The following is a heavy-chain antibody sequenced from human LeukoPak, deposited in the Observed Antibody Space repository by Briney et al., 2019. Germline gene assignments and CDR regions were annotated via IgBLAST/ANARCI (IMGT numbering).Heavy chain of an antibody. Sequence: ASVKVSCKASGYKFSDYYIHWVRQAPGQGLEWMGWINPKSGASSSSQSFQGRVTLTRDTSLNTLYMEMSRPQYDDTAVYFCARGTVTTSFVLSGWFDPWGPGALVTVSS. D-gene: IGHD4-17*01. CDR3: ARGTVTTSFVLSGWFDP. CDR1: GYKFSDYY. V-gene: IGHV1-2*02. J-gene: IGHJ5*02. CDR2: INPKSGAS.